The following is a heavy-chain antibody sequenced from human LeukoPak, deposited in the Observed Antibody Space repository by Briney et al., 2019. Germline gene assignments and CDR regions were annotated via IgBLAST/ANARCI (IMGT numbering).Heavy chain of an antibody. J-gene: IGHJ4*02. CDR1: GGSISSYY. CDR3: ARDLSVYYYGSGSYSLPYFDY. V-gene: IGHV4-4*07. Sequence: KASETLSLTCTVSGGSISSYYWSWIRQPAGKGLEWIGRIYTSGSTNYNPSLKSRVTMSVDTSKNQFSLKLSSVTAADTAVYYCARDLSVYYYGSGSYSLPYFDYWGQGTPVTVSS. D-gene: IGHD3-10*01. CDR2: IYTSGST.